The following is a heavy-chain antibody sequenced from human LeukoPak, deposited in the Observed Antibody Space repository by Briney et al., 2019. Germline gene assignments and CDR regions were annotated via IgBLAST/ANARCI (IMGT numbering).Heavy chain of an antibody. CDR2: ISSSSTTI. CDR3: ARFPLQGGSYEVVY. Sequence: PSETLSLTCAVSGGSISSSNWWSWVRQAPGKGLEWVSYISSSSTTIHYADSVKGRFTISRDNAKNSLYLQMSSLRAEDTAVYFCARFPLQGGSYEVVYWGQGTLVTVSS. D-gene: IGHD1-26*01. CDR1: GGSISSSN. J-gene: IGHJ4*02. V-gene: IGHV3-48*04.